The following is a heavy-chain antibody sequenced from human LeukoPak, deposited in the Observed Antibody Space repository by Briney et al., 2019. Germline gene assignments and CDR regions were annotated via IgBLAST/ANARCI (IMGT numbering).Heavy chain of an antibody. CDR1: GLTISNNY. J-gene: IGHJ4*02. CDR3: ARDRIGRSKDH. D-gene: IGHD1-14*01. V-gene: IGHV3-53*01. Sequence: GGSLRLSCAVSGLTISNNYMSWVRQAPGKGLEWVSVIYPDGSSYYTDSVKGQFTISRDNSKNTVYLQMNSLRVDDTAVYFCARDRIGRSKDHWGQGSLVTVSS. CDR2: IYPDGSS.